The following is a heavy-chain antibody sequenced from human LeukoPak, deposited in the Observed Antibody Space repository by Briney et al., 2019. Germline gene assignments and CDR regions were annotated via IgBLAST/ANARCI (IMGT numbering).Heavy chain of an antibody. Sequence: GGSLRLSCAASGFTFSSYEMNWVRHAPGKGLEWVSYISSSGSTIYYADSVKGRFTISRDNAKNSLYLQMNSLRAEDTAVYYCARAKTYSSSWYSWWFDPWGQGTLVTVSS. CDR2: ISSSGSTI. V-gene: IGHV3-48*03. D-gene: IGHD6-13*01. J-gene: IGHJ5*02. CDR1: GFTFSSYE. CDR3: ARAKTYSSSWYSWWFDP.